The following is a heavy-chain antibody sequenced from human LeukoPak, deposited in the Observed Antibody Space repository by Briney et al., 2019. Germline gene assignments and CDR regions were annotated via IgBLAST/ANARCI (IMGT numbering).Heavy chain of an antibody. CDR3: ATSARTYIGSSLDY. D-gene: IGHD2-15*01. CDR2: ISYDGSNK. V-gene: IGHV3-30-3*01. CDR1: GFTFSSYA. J-gene: IGHJ4*02. Sequence: GGSLRLSCAASGFTFSSYAMHWVRQAPGKGLEWVAVISYDGSNKYYADSVKGRFTISRDNSKNTLYLQMNSLRAEDTALYYCATSARTYIGSSLDYWGQGTLVTVSS.